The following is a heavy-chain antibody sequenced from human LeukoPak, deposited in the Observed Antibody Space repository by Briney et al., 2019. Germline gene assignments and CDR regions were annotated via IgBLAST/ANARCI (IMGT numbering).Heavy chain of an antibody. CDR2: INYSGTT. CDR3: ASLTHSYYADPAGYYPFYYMDV. CDR1: SGSITDHKYC. D-gene: IGHD3-22*01. V-gene: IGHV4-39*02. Sequence: PSETLSLTCNVSSGSITDHKYCWGWIRQPPGKGLEWIGRINYSGTTYYSPSLKSRVTISVDTSRNHFSLKVTSVTAADAAVYYCASLTHSYYADPAGYYPFYYMDVWGKGTTVTVSS. J-gene: IGHJ6*03.